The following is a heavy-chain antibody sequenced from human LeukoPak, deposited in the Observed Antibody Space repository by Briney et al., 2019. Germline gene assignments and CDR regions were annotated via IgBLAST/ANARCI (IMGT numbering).Heavy chain of an antibody. CDR2: ISGSGGST. D-gene: IGHD3-10*01. CDR3: SKYTRKYYGSGSYPDY. V-gene: IGHV3-23*01. J-gene: IGHJ4*02. CDR1: GFTFRSYA. Sequence: AGGSLRLSCAASGFTFRSYAMSWVRQAPGKGLEWVSAISGSGGSTYYADSVKGRFTISRDNSKNTLYLQMNSLRAEDTAVYYCSKYTRKYYGSGSYPDYWGQGTLVTVSS.